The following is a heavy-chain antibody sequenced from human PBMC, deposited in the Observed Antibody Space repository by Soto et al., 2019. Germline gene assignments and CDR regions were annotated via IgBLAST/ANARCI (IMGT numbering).Heavy chain of an antibody. V-gene: IGHV3-33*01. CDR1: GGTCISYG. J-gene: IGHJ6*03. CDR2: IWYDGSNK. CDR3: ARDREQWLVSRSNYMDV. Sequence: VGSLRLSCAASGGTCISYGMRWVRQATGKGLEWVAVIWYDGSNKYYADSVKGRFTISRDNSKNTLYLQMNSLRAEDTAVYYCARDREQWLVSRSNYMDVWGKGTTVTVSS. D-gene: IGHD6-19*01.